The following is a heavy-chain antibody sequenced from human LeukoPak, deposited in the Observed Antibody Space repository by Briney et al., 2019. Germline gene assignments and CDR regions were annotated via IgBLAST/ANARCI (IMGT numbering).Heavy chain of an antibody. CDR1: GYSISSGYY. Sequence: SETLSLTCTVSGYSISSGYYWAWIRQPPGKGLEWIGSIFHTGSTYHNPSLKSRVTISVDTSKNQFSLKLNSVTAADTAVYYCARGGSIAARYYYYMDVWGKGTTVTVSS. V-gene: IGHV4-38-2*02. CDR2: IFHTGST. J-gene: IGHJ6*03. CDR3: ARGGSIAARYYYYMDV. D-gene: IGHD6-6*01.